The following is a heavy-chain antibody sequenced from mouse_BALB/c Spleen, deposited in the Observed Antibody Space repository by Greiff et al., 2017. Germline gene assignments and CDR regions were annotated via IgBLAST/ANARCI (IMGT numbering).Heavy chain of an antibody. Sequence: EVQLVESGGDLVKPGGSLKLSCAASGFTFSSYGMSWVRQTPDKRLEWVATISSGGSYTYYPDSVKGRFTISRDNAKNTLYLQMSSLKSEDTAMYYCARPVASVYDGYSFAYWGQGTLVTVSA. CDR3: ARPVASVYDGYSFAY. V-gene: IGHV5-6*01. J-gene: IGHJ3*01. D-gene: IGHD2-3*01. CDR1: GFTFSSYG. CDR2: ISSGGSYT.